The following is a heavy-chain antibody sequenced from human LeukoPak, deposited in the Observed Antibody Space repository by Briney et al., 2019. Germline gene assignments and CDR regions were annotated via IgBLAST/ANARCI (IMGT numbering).Heavy chain of an antibody. CDR2: ISGSGSST. D-gene: IGHD6-13*01. Sequence: QAGGSLRLSCAASGFTFSAYAMTWVRQAPGKGLEWVLAISGSGSSTYYADSVKGRFTISRDNSKNTLYLQMNNLRAEDTAVYYCAKDRGSSWYHPFDYWGQGTLVTVSS. CDR3: AKDRGSSWYHPFDY. V-gene: IGHV3-23*01. CDR1: GFTFSAYA. J-gene: IGHJ4*02.